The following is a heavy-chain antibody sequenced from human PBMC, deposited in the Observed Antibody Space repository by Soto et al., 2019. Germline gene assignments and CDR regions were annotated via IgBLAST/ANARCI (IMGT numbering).Heavy chain of an antibody. Sequence: SETLSLTCAVYGGSFSGYYWSWIRQPPGKGLEWIGEINHSGSTNYNPSLKSRVTISVDTSKNQFSLKLSSVTAADTAVYYCARGRGVTMIVVVIHYYFDYWGQGTLVTV. V-gene: IGHV4-34*01. D-gene: IGHD3-22*01. J-gene: IGHJ4*02. CDR2: INHSGST. CDR1: GGSFSGYY. CDR3: ARGRGVTMIVVVIHYYFDY.